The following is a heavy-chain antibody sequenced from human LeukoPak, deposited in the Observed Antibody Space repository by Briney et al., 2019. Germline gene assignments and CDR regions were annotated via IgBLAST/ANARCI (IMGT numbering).Heavy chain of an antibody. V-gene: IGHV3-23*01. Sequence: GGSLRLSCAASGFTFSSYGMSWVRQAPGKGLEWVSAISGSGGSTYYADSVKGRFTISRDNSKNTLYLQMTSLRAEDTAVYYCAKPDSGSWYSRYFQHWGQGTLVTVSS. CDR2: ISGSGGST. J-gene: IGHJ1*01. D-gene: IGHD6-13*01. CDR1: GFTFSSYG. CDR3: AKPDSGSWYSRYFQH.